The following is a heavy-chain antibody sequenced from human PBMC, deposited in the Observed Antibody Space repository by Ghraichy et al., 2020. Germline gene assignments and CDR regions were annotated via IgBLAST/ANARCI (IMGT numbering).Heavy chain of an antibody. CDR1: GGSFSGYY. CDR2: INHSGST. J-gene: IGHJ6*02. CDR3: ASRVVPAAILDYYYYYGMDV. D-gene: IGHD2-2*02. V-gene: IGHV4-34*01. Sequence: SQTLSLTCAVYGGSFSGYYWSWIRQPPGKGLEWIGEINHSGSTSYNPSLKSRVTISVDTSKNQFSLKLSSVTAADTAVYYCASRVVPAAILDYYYYYGMDVWGQGTKDTVAS.